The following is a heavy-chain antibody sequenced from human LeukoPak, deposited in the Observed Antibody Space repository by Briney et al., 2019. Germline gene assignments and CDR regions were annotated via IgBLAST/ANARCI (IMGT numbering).Heavy chain of an antibody. CDR1: GFTFSSYA. CDR3: AKDSCSGGSCYEDY. J-gene: IGHJ4*02. V-gene: IGHV3-23*01. CDR2: ISGSGGST. Sequence: GGSLRLSCAASGFTFSSYAMSWVRQAPGKGLEWVSGISGSGGSTYYADSVKGRFTIFRDNSKKTLYLQMNSLTAEDTAVYYCAKDSCSGGSCYEDYWGQGTLVTVSP. D-gene: IGHD2-15*01.